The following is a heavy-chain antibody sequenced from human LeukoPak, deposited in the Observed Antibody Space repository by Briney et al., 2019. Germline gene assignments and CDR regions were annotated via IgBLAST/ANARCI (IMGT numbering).Heavy chain of an antibody. CDR2: INHSGST. V-gene: IGHV4-34*01. D-gene: IGHD4-17*01. Sequence: SETMSLASAVYGGSFSGYYWSWIRQPPGKGLEWIGEINHSGSTNYNPSLKSRVTISVDTSKNQFSLKLSSVTAADTAVYYCARDAVTTQYFDYWGQGTLVTVSS. CDR3: ARDAVTTQYFDY. CDR1: GGSFSGYY. J-gene: IGHJ4*02.